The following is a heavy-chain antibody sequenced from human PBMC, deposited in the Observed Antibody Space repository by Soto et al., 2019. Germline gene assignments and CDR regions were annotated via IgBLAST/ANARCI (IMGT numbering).Heavy chain of an antibody. CDR1: GYTFTGYY. CDR2: INPNSGGT. V-gene: IGHV1-2*04. CDR3: AREVAVARDAFDI. D-gene: IGHD6-19*01. Sequence: ASVKVSCKAPGYTFTGYYMHWVRQAPGQGLEWMGWINPNSGGTNYAQKFQGWVTMTRDTSISTAYMELSRLRSDDTAVYYCAREVAVARDAFDIWGQGTMVTGS. J-gene: IGHJ3*02.